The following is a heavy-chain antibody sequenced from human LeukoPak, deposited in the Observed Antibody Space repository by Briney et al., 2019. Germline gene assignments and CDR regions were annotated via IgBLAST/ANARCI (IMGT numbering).Heavy chain of an antibody. V-gene: IGHV1-2*02. D-gene: IGHD3-22*01. CDR1: GYTFTGYY. Sequence: ASVKVSCTASGYTFTGYYMHWVRQAPGQGLEWIGWIDPNSGGTNYAQNLQGRVTMTRDTSISTAYMELSRLRSDDTAVYYCARGTYYYDSSGYPLSDYWGQGTLVTVSS. J-gene: IGHJ4*02. CDR2: IDPNSGGT. CDR3: ARGTYYYDSSGYPLSDY.